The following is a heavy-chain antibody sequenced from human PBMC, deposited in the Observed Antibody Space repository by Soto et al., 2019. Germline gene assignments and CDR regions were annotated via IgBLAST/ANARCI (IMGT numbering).Heavy chain of an antibody. Sequence: RSLTCTVSGGSISSGGYFWSWVRQHPGKGLEWIGNIYYSGRTYYNPSLKSRVTISVDTSKNQFSLNLSSVTAADTAVYYCARFAKEENPKVGSWYYFDYWGQGTRVTVSS. CDR3: ARFAKEENPKVGSWYYFDY. V-gene: IGHV4-31*03. D-gene: IGHD6-13*01. CDR1: GGSISSGGYF. J-gene: IGHJ4*02. CDR2: IYYSGRT.